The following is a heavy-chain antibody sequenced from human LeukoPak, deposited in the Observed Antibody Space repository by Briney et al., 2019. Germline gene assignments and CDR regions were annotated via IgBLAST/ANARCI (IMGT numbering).Heavy chain of an antibody. CDR2: IYYSGST. D-gene: IGHD4-23*01. CDR1: GGSISSGGYY. CDR3: ARDAGNYGGNSEAFDI. V-gene: IGHV4-31*03. J-gene: IGHJ3*02. Sequence: SQTLSLTCTVSGGSISSGGYYWSWIRQHPGKGLEWIGHIYYSGSTYYNPSLKSRVTISVDTSKNQFSLKLSSVTAADTAVYYCARDAGNYGGNSEAFDIWGQGTMVTVSS.